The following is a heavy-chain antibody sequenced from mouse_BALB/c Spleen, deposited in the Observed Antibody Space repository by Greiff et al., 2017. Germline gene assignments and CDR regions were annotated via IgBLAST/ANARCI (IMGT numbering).Heavy chain of an antibody. CDR3: ARSGVTTVVATEDYFDY. V-gene: IGHV3-2*02. J-gene: IGHJ2*01. CDR1: GYSITSDYA. CDR2: ISYSGST. D-gene: IGHD1-1*01. Sequence: EVQLQQSGPGLVKPSQSLSLTCTVTGYSITSDYAWNWIRQFPGNKLEWMGYISYSGSTSYNPSLKSRISITRDTSKNQFFLQLNSVTTEDTATYYCARSGVTTVVATEDYFDYWGQGTTLTVSS.